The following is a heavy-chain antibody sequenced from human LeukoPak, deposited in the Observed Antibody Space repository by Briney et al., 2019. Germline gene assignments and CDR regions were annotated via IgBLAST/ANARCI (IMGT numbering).Heavy chain of an antibody. D-gene: IGHD6-19*01. CDR2: INAGNGNT. CDR1: GYTFTSYA. J-gene: IGHJ4*02. Sequence: ASVKVSCKASGYTFTSYAMHWVRQAPGQRLEWMGWINAGNGNTKYSQKFQGRVTITRDTSASTAYMELSSLRSEDTAVYYCASDSSGWYYFDYWGQGTLVTVSS. CDR3: ASDSSGWYYFDY. V-gene: IGHV1-3*01.